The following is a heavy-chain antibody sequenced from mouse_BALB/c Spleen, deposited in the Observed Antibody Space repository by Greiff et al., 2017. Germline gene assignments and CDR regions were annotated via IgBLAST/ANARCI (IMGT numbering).Heavy chain of an antibody. Sequence: VQLQQSGAELVKPGDSVKLSCKASGYTFTSYYMYWVKQRPGQGLEWIGEINPSNGGTNFNEKFKSKATLTVDKSSSTAYMQLSSLTSEDSAVYYCTRGFGYDVFAYWGQGTLVTVSA. CDR1: GYTFTSYY. J-gene: IGHJ3*01. CDR2: INPSNGGT. D-gene: IGHD2-2*01. V-gene: IGHV1S81*02. CDR3: TRGFGYDVFAY.